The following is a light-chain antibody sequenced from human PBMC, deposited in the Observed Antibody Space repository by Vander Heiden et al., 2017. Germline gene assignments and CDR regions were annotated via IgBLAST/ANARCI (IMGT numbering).Light chain of an antibody. CDR1: SSDVGGYNY. V-gene: IGLV2-11*01. Sequence: SALTHPRPVSVSPGPSGTISCTGTSSDVGGYNYVSWYQQHPGKAPKLMIYDVSKRPSGVPDRFSGSKSGNTASLTISGLQADDEADYYCCSYAGSYSVVFGGGTQLTVL. J-gene: IGLJ2*01. CDR3: CSYAGSYSVV. CDR2: DVS.